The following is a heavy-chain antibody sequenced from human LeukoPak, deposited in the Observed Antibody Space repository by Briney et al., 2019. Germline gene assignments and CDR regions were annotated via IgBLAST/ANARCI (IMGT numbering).Heavy chain of an antibody. V-gene: IGHV3-7*03. CDR2: IKQDGREK. CDR1: GFTFSSYW. Sequence: GGSLRLSCAASGFTFSSYWMTWVRQAPGKGLEWVANIKQDGREKNYVDSVKGRFTISRDNAKNSLSLQMNSLRAGDTAVYYCASNYGGWGQGTLVTVSS. J-gene: IGHJ4*02. D-gene: IGHD4-11*01. CDR3: ASNYGG.